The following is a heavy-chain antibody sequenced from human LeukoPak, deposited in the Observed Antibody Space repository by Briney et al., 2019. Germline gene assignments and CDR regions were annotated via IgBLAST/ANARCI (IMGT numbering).Heavy chain of an antibody. CDR1: GGSISSYY. V-gene: IGHV4-59*08. J-gene: IGHJ4*02. CDR2: IYYSGST. Sequence: ASETLSLTCTVSGGSISSYYWSWIRQPPGKGLEWIGYIYYSGSTNYNPSLKSRVTISVDTSKNQFSLKLSSVTAADTAVYYCARHGRAVAALDYWGQGTLVTVSS. D-gene: IGHD6-19*01. CDR3: ARHGRAVAALDY.